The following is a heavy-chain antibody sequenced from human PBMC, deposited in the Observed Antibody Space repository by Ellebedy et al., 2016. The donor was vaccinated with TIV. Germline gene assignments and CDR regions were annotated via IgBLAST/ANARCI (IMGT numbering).Heavy chain of an antibody. Sequence: PGGSLRLSCEASGFTVSASYLSWVRQAPGKGLEWVSTIYSGGSTYYADSVKGRFTISRDNSKNTLYLQMSSLRAEDTAVYYCVKGGSGSYHYYYGMDVWGQGTTVTVSS. CDR1: GFTVSASY. V-gene: IGHV3-53*05. D-gene: IGHD3-10*01. J-gene: IGHJ6*02. CDR2: IYSGGST. CDR3: VKGGSGSYHYYYGMDV.